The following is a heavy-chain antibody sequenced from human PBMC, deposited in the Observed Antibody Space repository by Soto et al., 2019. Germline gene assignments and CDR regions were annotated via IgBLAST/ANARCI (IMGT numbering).Heavy chain of an antibody. CDR1: GFTFSSYS. D-gene: IGHD6-13*01. J-gene: IGHJ3*02. Sequence: GGSLRLSCAASGFTFSSYSMNWVRQAPGKGLEWVSYISSSSSTIYYADSVKGRFTISRDNAKNSLYLQMNSLRAGDTAVYYCARSALSSSLSKPRGAFDIWGQGTMVTVSS. CDR2: ISSSSSTI. CDR3: ARSALSSSLSKPRGAFDI. V-gene: IGHV3-48*01.